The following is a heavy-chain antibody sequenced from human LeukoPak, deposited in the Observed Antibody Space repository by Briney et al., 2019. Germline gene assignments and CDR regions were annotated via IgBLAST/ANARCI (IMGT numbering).Heavy chain of an antibody. D-gene: IGHD4-17*01. CDR3: AKDGYGDYYFDY. J-gene: IGHJ4*02. CDR1: GFTFDDYA. CDR2: ISWNSGSI. V-gene: IGHV3-9*01. Sequence: SGGSLRLSCAASGFTFDDYAMHWVRQAPGKGLEWVSGISWNSGSIGYADSVKGRFTISRDNAKNSLYLQMNSLRAEDTALYYCAKDGYGDYYFDYWGQGTLVTVSS.